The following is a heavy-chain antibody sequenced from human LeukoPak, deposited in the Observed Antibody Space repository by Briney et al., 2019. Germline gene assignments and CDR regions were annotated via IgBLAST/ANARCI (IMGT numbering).Heavy chain of an antibody. D-gene: IGHD2-2*01. Sequence: GRSLRLSCAASGFTFSSYAMSWVRQAPGKGLEWVSGINVSGGSTFYADSVRGRFTISRDNSKNTLYLQMNSLRAEDTAVYYCAKDQYCTSTSCYVGYWGQGTLVTVSS. CDR1: GFTFSSYA. CDR3: AKDQYCTSTSCYVGY. J-gene: IGHJ4*02. V-gene: IGHV3-23*01. CDR2: INVSGGST.